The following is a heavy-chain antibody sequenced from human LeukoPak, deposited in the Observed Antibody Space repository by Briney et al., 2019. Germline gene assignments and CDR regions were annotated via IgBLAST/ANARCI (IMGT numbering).Heavy chain of an antibody. CDR1: GFTFSSYW. V-gene: IGHV3-7*01. D-gene: IGHD3-3*01. CDR3: AGGPGFLISS. CDR2: IKQDGSEK. J-gene: IGHJ5*02. Sequence: GGSLRLSCAASGFTFSSYWMNWVRQAPGKGLEWIANIKQDGSEKYYVDSVKGRLTISRDNAKNLLYLQMDNLRAEDAAVYYCAGGPGFLISSWGQGTLVTVSS.